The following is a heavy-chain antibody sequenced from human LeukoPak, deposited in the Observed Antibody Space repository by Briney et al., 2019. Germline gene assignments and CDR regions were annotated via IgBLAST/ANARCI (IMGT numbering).Heavy chain of an antibody. D-gene: IGHD1-26*01. CDR1: GFIFSSYE. CDR2: ISSSGSTK. J-gene: IGHJ4*02. CDR3: ARRRYSGSSQHFDY. Sequence: GGSLRLSCAASGFIFSSYEMNWVRQAPGKGLEWLSYISSSGSTKYYADSVKGRFTISRDNAKNSLYLQMNSLRAEDTAVCYCARRRYSGSSQHFDYWGQGTLVTVSS. V-gene: IGHV3-48*03.